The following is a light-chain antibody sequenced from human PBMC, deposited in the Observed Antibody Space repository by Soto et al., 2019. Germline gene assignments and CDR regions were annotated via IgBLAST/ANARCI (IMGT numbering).Light chain of an antibody. V-gene: IGKV3-20*01. J-gene: IGKJ5*01. CDR3: QQYGSSR. CDR1: QSVSSNY. Sequence: EIVFTHSPGTLSLSPGERATLSCRASQSVSSNYLAWYQQKPGQAPRLLMYGASKRATGIADRFSGSGSGTDFTLTISSLEADDFAVYYCQQYGSSRFGQGTRLEIK. CDR2: GAS.